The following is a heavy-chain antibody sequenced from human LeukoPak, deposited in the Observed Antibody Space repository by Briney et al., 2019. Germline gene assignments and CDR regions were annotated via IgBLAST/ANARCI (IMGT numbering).Heavy chain of an antibody. CDR2: IIPIFGTA. Sequence: ASVKVSCKASGGTFSSYAISWVRQAPGRGLEWMGGIIPIFGTANYAQKFQGRVTITADKSTSTAYMGLSSLRSEDTAVYYCARAAHYYYYMDVWGKGTTVTVSS. J-gene: IGHJ6*03. D-gene: IGHD6-6*01. CDR3: ARAAHYYYYMDV. CDR1: GGTFSSYA. V-gene: IGHV1-69*06.